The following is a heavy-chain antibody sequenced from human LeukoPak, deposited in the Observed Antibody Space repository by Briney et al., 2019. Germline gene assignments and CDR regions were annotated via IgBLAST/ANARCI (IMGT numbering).Heavy chain of an antibody. D-gene: IGHD2/OR15-2a*01. CDR3: ARVGTTFEFDY. CDR2: INPSGSST. J-gene: IGHJ4*02. V-gene: IGHV1-46*01. Sequence: ASVKVSCTASGYTFTSYYMHWVRQAPGQGLEWMGIINPSGSSTSYAQKFQGRVTMTRDTSTSTVYMELSSLRSEDTAVYHCARVGTTFEFDYWGQGTLVTVSS. CDR1: GYTFTSYY.